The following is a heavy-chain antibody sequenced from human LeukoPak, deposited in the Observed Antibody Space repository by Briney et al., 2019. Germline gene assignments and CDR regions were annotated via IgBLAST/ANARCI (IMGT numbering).Heavy chain of an antibody. J-gene: IGHJ4*02. V-gene: IGHV3-23*01. Sequence: GGSLRLSCAASGFTFSSYAMSWVRQAPGKGLEWVSAISGSGGSTYYADSVKGRFTISRDNSKNTLYLQMSSLRAEDMAVYYCAKAGSGSYYPQDYWGQGTLVTVSS. D-gene: IGHD3-10*01. CDR3: AKAGSGSYYPQDY. CDR2: ISGSGGST. CDR1: GFTFSSYA.